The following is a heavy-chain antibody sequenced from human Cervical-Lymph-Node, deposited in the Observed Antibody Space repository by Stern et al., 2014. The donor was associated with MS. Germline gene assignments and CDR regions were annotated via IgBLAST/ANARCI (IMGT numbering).Heavy chain of an antibody. J-gene: IGHJ4*02. D-gene: IGHD2-2*01. Sequence: QVQLQESGPGLVRPSGTLSLTCAVSGDSLSNDNWWSWVRHPPRKGLEWIGEVYHPGIANYDPSLKSRATISVDKSKTQFALRLTSMAAADPAVYYCARDQGFQLMNSWGQGTLVIVSS. CDR3: ARDQGFQLMNS. V-gene: IGHV4-4*02. CDR2: VYHPGIA. CDR1: GDSLSNDNW.